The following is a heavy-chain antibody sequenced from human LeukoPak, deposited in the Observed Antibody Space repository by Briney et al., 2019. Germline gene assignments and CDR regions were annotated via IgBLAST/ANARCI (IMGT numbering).Heavy chain of an antibody. CDR2: IKEDGSEK. CDR1: GLTFSNYW. V-gene: IGHV3-7*03. J-gene: IGHJ4*02. D-gene: IGHD4-23*01. CDR3: ARDRTGGYFDY. Sequence: GGSLRLSCAASGLTFSNYWMSWVRQAPGKGLEWVANIKEDGSEKYYVDSMKGRFTISRDDAKNSLYLQMSSLRVEDTAVYYCARDRTGGYFDYWGQGTLVTVSS.